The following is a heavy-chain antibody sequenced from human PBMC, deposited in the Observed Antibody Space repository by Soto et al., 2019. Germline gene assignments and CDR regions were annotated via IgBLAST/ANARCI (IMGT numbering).Heavy chain of an antibody. D-gene: IGHD3-16*01. CDR1: GGSVSSGGYY. Sequence: QVQLQESGPGLVKPSQTLSLTCTVSGGSVSSGGYYWSWIRQHPGKGLEWIGSIYYSGSTYYNPSRKSRVTISLDTSKNQFSLKLSSVTAADTAVYYCARDNLHLGFGYWGQGTLVTVSS. V-gene: IGHV4-31*03. CDR2: IYYSGST. CDR3: ARDNLHLGFGY. J-gene: IGHJ4*02.